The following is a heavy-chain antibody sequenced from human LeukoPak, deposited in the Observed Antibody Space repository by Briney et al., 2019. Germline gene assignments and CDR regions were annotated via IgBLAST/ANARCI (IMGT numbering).Heavy chain of an antibody. CDR2: VNRDGSEI. Sequence: GGSLRLSCAASGFTLSNHWMTWVRQVPGRGPEWVANVNRDGSEIYYLDSVKGRFTISKGNAKNSLYLQMNSLRAEDTALYHCARNNGMDVWGQGTTVIVSS. CDR1: GFTLSNHW. CDR3: ARNNGMDV. V-gene: IGHV3-7*03. J-gene: IGHJ6*02.